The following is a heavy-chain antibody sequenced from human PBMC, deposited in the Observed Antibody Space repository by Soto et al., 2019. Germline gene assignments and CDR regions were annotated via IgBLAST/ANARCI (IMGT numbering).Heavy chain of an antibody. CDR3: ARAGSYRFDY. V-gene: IGHV3-74*01. CDR2: INAGGTSI. J-gene: IGHJ4*02. Sequence: EVLLVESGGTLVQPGGSLRLSCVGSGFSFSSYWVHWVRQPPGKGLEWVSRINAGGTSISYADSVKGRFTISRDNAKNTLYLQMDGLGVDDTAVYYCARAGSYRFDYWGLGTLVTVSS. CDR1: GFSFSSYW. D-gene: IGHD3-10*01.